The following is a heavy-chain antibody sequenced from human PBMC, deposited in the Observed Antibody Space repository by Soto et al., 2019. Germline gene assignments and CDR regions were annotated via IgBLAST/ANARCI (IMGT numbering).Heavy chain of an antibody. CDR2: IKQDGSEK. V-gene: IGHV3-7*01. CDR1: GFTFSSYW. Sequence: GGSLRLSCAASGFTFSSYWMSWVRQAPGKGLEWVANIKQDGSEKYYVDSVKGRFTISRDNAKNSLYLQMNSLRVEDMAVYYCARVGSSGWVPDYWGQGTLVTVSS. D-gene: IGHD6-19*01. CDR3: ARVGSSGWVPDY. J-gene: IGHJ4*02.